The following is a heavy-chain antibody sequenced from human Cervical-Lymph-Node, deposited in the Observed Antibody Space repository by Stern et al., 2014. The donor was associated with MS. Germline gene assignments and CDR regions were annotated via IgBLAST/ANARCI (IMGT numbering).Heavy chain of an antibody. CDR2: IKEDGSET. CDR1: GFTFSSYW. CDR3: ARGSDT. V-gene: IGHV3-7*01. Sequence: EVQLVESGGGLVQPGGSLRLSCAASGFTFSSYWMNWVRQAPGRELEWVANIKEDGSETYYVDSVKGRFTISRDNAKNSLYLQMNSLRAEDTAVYYCARGSDTWGQGTLVTVSS. J-gene: IGHJ5*02. D-gene: IGHD2-15*01.